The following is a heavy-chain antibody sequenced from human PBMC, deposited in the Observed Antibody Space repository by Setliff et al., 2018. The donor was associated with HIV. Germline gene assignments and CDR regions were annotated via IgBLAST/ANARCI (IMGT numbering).Heavy chain of an antibody. V-gene: IGHV3-7*01. CDR3: AREVSWFFDL. Sequence: ASVKVSCAASRFPFSTYWMSWVRQAPGKGLEWVANIKLDGSEKYYVDSVKGRFTISRDNAKNSLSLQMNSLRAEDTAVYYCAREVSWFFDLWGHGTLVTVSS. J-gene: IGHJ2*01. CDR2: IKLDGSEK. CDR1: RFPFSTYW.